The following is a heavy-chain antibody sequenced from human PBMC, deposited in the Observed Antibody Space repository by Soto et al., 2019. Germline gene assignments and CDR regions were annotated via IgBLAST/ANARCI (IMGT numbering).Heavy chain of an antibody. D-gene: IGHD5-12*01. J-gene: IGHJ4*02. V-gene: IGHV1-69*13. Sequence: SVKVSCKASVGTFSSYAISWVRQAPGQGLEWMGGIIPIFGTANYAQKFQGRVTITADESTSTAYMELSSLRSEDTAVYYCACAPEMATTHFDYWGQATLVTVSS. CDR2: IIPIFGTA. CDR3: ACAPEMATTHFDY. CDR1: VGTFSSYA.